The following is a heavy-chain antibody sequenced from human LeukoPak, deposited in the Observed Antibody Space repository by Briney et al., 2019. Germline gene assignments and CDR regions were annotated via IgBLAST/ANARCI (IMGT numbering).Heavy chain of an antibody. V-gene: IGHV1-69*04. CDR2: IISMHGIT. J-gene: IGHJ4*01. Sequence: ASVKLSCKASGGTFSSYAFTWVRQAPGQGLEWMGRIISMHGITNYAQKFQGRVTMTADKSTSTVYMELSSLRSEDTAVYYCARVRYCSSSTNCWDYFDYWGQGTLVTVSS. CDR3: ARVRYCSSSTNCWDYFDY. D-gene: IGHD2-2*01. CDR1: GGTFSSYA.